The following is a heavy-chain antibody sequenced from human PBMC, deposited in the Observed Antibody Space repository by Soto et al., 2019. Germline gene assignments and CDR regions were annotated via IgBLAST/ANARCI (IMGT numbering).Heavy chain of an antibody. D-gene: IGHD3-16*02. Sequence: QVQLVESGGSVVQPGRSLRLSCEASGFTFTSYAMHWVRQAPGKGLEWVAVISYDGINEYYPDSVKGRFTISRENSKNTLFLQMSSLRVEETAVYYCARDRLRLGELSLIGYFDYWGQGTLVTVSS. CDR1: GFTFTSYA. CDR3: ARDRLRLGELSLIGYFDY. V-gene: IGHV3-30*15. CDR2: ISYDGINE. J-gene: IGHJ4*02.